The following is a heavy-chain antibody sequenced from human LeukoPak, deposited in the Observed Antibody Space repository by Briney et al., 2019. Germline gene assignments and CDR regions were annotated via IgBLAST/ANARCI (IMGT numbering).Heavy chain of an antibody. V-gene: IGHV4-59*01. Sequence: SETLSLTCTVSGGSISSYYWSWIRQPPGKGLEWIGYIYYSGSTNYNPSLKSRVTISVDTSKNQFSLKLSSVTAADTAVYYCARVETVLWFGELGHPMNWFDPWGQGTLVTVSS. J-gene: IGHJ5*02. CDR2: IYYSGST. CDR3: ARVETVLWFGELGHPMNWFDP. D-gene: IGHD3-10*01. CDR1: GGSISSYY.